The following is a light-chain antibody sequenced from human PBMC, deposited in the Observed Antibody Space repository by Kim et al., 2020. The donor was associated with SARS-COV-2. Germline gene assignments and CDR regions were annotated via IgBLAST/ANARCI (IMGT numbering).Light chain of an antibody. CDR3: QQYHRSPWT. J-gene: IGKJ1*01. CDR2: GAS. V-gene: IGKV3-20*01. CDR1: QSVSNGY. Sequence: SPGESATLSGRASQSVSNGYVAWYQQKPGQAPRLLMYGASSRATGVPDRFSGSGSETDFTLTISRLEPDDFAVYYCQQYHRSPWTFGPGTKVDIK.